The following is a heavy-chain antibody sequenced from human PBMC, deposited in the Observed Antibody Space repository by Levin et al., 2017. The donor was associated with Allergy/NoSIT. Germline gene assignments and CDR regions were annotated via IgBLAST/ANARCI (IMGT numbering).Heavy chain of an antibody. D-gene: IGHD6-19*01. CDR3: ARDSGSGWQRALDY. CDR2: MQQDGSEK. J-gene: IGHJ4*02. Sequence: GGSLRLSCEASGFTFTTYWMTWVRQAPGKGLEWVATMQQDGSEKYYVDFVKGRFTISRDNAKNSLYLQVNSLRAEDTAVYYCARDSGSGWQRALDYWGQGTLVTVSS. CDR1: GFTFTTYW. V-gene: IGHV3-7*01.